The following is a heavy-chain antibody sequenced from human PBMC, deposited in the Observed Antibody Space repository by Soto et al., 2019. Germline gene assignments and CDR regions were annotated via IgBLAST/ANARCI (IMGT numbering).Heavy chain of an antibody. CDR1: GYTFTGYY. V-gene: IGHV1-2*02. D-gene: IGHD1-20*01. CDR2: INPNSGGT. J-gene: IGHJ6*02. Sequence: RASVKVSCKASGYTFTGYYMHWVRQAPGQGLEWMGWINPNSGGTNYAQKFQGRVTMTRDTSISTAYMELSRLRSDDTAVYYCARDLSITGSVDYYYYGMDVWGQGATVTVSS. CDR3: ARDLSITGSVDYYYYGMDV.